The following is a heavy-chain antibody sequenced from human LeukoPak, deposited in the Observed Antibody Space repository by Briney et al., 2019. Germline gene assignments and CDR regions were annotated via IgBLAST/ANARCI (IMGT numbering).Heavy chain of an antibody. CDR2: INPKSGDT. V-gene: IGHV1-2*02. D-gene: IGHD3-22*01. CDR3: ARSDGFSGYSSLGDS. CDR1: GYTFTGYY. Sequence: ASVKVSCKASGYTFTGYYMHWVRQAPGQGLEWMGWINPKSGDTNYAQKFQGRVTMTRDTSISTAYMGLSRLRSDDTAVYYCARSDGFSGYSSLGDSWGQGTLVTVSS. J-gene: IGHJ5*01.